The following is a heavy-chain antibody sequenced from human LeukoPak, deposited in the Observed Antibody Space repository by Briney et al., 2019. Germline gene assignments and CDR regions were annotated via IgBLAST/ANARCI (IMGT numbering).Heavy chain of an antibody. CDR3: ARGGGLDV. J-gene: IGHJ6*02. D-gene: IGHD3-16*01. Sequence: TGGSLRLSCAASGFTFSTYWMDWVRQAPGKGLEWVANIKEDGSEKYYEDSVKGRFTISRDNAKNSLYLQMSNLRAEDTAVYFCARGGGLDVWGQGATVTVSS. V-gene: IGHV3-7*03. CDR2: IKEDGSEK. CDR1: GFTFSTYW.